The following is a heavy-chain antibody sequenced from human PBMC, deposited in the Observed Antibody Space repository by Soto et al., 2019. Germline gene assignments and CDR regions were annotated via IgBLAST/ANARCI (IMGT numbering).Heavy chain of an antibody. CDR1: GGSIRNNY. CDR3: ARSDGRY. J-gene: IGHJ4*02. CDR2: IYYTGTS. V-gene: IGHV4-59*01. Sequence: NPSETLSLTCTVSGGSIRNNYWSWIRQLPGKGLEWVGYIYYTGTSKYNPSLKSRVTISVDTSKNQFSLKLSSVTAADTAVYYCARSDGRYWGQGTLVTVSS.